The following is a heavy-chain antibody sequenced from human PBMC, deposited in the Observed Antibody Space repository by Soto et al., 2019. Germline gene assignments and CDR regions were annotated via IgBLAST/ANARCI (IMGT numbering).Heavy chain of an antibody. CDR3: ARVDGPHYYGMDV. CDR2: ISYDGSNK. Sequence: GGSLRLSCAASGFTFSSYAMHWVRQAPGKGLEWVAVISYDGSNKYYADSVKGRFTISRDNSKNTLYLQMNSLRAEDTAVYYCARVDGPHYYGMDVWGQGTTVTVSS. CDR1: GFTFSSYA. V-gene: IGHV3-30-3*01. J-gene: IGHJ6*02.